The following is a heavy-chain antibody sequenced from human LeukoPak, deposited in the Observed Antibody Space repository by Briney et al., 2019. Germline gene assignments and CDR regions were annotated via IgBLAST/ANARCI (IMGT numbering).Heavy chain of an antibody. CDR2: IYASGST. CDR1: GGSISSGSYY. CDR3: ARGLSSGSGSYYNDY. Sequence: SQTLSLTCTVSGGSISSGSYYWSWIRQPAGKGLEWIGRIYASGSTNYDPSLKSRVIISVDTSKNQFSLKLSSVTAADTAVYYCARGLSSGSGSYYNDYWGQGTLVTVSS. V-gene: IGHV4-61*02. J-gene: IGHJ4*02. D-gene: IGHD3-10*01.